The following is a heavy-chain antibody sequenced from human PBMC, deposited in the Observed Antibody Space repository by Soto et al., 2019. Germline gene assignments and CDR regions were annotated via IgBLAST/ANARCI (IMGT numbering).Heavy chain of an antibody. J-gene: IGHJ4*02. V-gene: IGHV5-51*01. CDR3: ARSPRSSPYFDY. Sequence: GESLKISCQCSGYTFSNFWIGWVRQLPGKGLEWMGIIYPGDHETRYSPSFHGKVTISADKSINTTYLQWNSLESSDTAFYFCARSPRSSPYFDYWGQGALVTVSS. D-gene: IGHD6-13*01. CDR1: GYTFSNFW. CDR2: IYPGDHET.